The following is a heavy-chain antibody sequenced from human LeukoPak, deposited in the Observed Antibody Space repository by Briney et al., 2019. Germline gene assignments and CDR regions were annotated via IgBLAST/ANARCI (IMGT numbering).Heavy chain of an antibody. V-gene: IGHV3-30*04. CDR2: ISSDGSNK. CDR3: AELGITMIGGV. Sequence: GGSLRLSCAASGFTFSSFAMHWVRQAPGKGLEWVAVISSDGSNKYYADSVKGRFTISRDNSKNTLYLQMNSLRAEDTAVYYCAELGITMIGGVWGKGTTVTISS. CDR1: GFTFSSFA. J-gene: IGHJ6*04. D-gene: IGHD3-10*02.